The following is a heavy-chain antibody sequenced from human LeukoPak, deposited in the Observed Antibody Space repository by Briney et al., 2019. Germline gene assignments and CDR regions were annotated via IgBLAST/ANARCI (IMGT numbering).Heavy chain of an antibody. CDR1: GYTFTSYA. CDR3: IRGYCGTTACYPFDY. V-gene: IGHV1-3*01. Sequence: ASVKASCKASGYTFTSYAIHWVRQAPGQRPEWMGWINAGNGDTKYSQKFQGRVTITRDTSASTAYMELSSLISEDTAVYYCIRGYCGTTACYPFDYWGQGTLVTVSS. D-gene: IGHD2-2*01. J-gene: IGHJ4*02. CDR2: INAGNGDT.